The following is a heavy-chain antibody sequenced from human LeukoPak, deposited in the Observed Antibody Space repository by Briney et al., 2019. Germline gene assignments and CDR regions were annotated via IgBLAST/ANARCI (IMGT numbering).Heavy chain of an antibody. CDR3: ATDSRNDFWGHRAY. V-gene: IGHV1-69-2*01. Sequence: ASVKISCKVSGYTFTDYYMHWVQQAPGKGLEWMGLVDPEDGETIYAEKFQGRVTITADTSTDTAYMELSSLRSEDTAVYYCATDSRNDFWGHRAYWGQGTLVTVSS. J-gene: IGHJ4*02. D-gene: IGHD3-3*01. CDR2: VDPEDGET. CDR1: GYTFTDYY.